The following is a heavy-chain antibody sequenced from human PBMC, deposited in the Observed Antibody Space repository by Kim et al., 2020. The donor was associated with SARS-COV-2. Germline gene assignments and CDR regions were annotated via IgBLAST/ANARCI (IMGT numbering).Heavy chain of an antibody. V-gene: IGHV4-39*01. CDR1: GGSISSSSYY. Sequence: SETLSLTCTVSGGSISSSSYYWGWIRQPPGKGLEWIGSIYYSGSTYYNPSLKSRVTISVDTSKNQFSLKLSSVTAADTAVYYCASWKRYFDWSLEDYWGQGTLVTVSS. D-gene: IGHD3-9*01. CDR3: ASWKRYFDWSLEDY. CDR2: IYYSGST. J-gene: IGHJ4*02.